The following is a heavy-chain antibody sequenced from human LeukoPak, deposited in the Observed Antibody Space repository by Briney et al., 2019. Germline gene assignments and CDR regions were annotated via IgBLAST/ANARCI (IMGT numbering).Heavy chain of an antibody. Sequence: GGSLRLSCAASGFIFSDYGMNWVRQAPGRGLEWLSYIGLDSGFTSYADSVKGRFTISSDTARNSLYLHLNSLRAEDTALYFCARDHNWAFDSWGQGTLVTVSS. CDR3: ARDHNWAFDS. CDR2: IGLDSGFT. J-gene: IGHJ4*02. V-gene: IGHV3-11*06. D-gene: IGHD1-20*01. CDR1: GFIFSDYG.